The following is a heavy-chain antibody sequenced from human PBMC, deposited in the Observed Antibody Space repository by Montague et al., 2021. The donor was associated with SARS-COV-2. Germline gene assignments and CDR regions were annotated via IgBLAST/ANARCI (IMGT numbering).Heavy chain of an antibody. V-gene: IGHV4-61*01. Sequence: SETLSLTCIVSGGSVSSGSYYWSWIRQPPGKGLEWIGYIYYSGSTNYXPSLKSRVTISEDTYKNQFSLKLSSVTAADTAVYYCARDPWRITIFGVVTRYGMDVWGQGTTVTVSS. CDR1: GGSVSSGSYY. CDR3: ARDPWRITIFGVVTRYGMDV. CDR2: IYYSGST. D-gene: IGHD3-3*01. J-gene: IGHJ6*01.